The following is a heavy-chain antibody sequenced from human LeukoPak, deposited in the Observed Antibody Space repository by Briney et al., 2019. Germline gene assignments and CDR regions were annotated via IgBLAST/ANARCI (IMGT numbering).Heavy chain of an antibody. V-gene: IGHV3-11*01. CDR2: ISSSGSTI. CDR3: ARDQGDYYYGMDV. CDR1: GFTFSDYY. Sequence: PGGSLRLSCAASGFTFSDYYMSWIRQAPGKGLEWVPYISSSGSTIYYADSVKGRFTIPRDNAKNSLYLQMNSLRAEDTAVYYCARDQGDYYYGMDVWGQGTTVTVSS. J-gene: IGHJ6*02. D-gene: IGHD3-10*01.